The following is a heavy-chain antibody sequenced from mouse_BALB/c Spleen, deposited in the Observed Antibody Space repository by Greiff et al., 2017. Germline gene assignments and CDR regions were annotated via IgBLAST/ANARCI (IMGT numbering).Heavy chain of an antibody. J-gene: IGHJ1*01. CDR3: ARDRGRGYFDV. V-gene: IGHV5-4*02. D-gene: IGHD3-1*01. CDR1: GFTFSDYY. CDR2: ISDGGSYT. Sequence: EVKLMESGGGLVKPGGSLKLSCAASGFTFSDYYMYWVRQTPEKRLEWVATISDGGSYTYYPDSVKGRFTISRDNAKNNLYLQMSSLKSEDTAMYYCARDRGRGYFDVWGAGTTVTVSS.